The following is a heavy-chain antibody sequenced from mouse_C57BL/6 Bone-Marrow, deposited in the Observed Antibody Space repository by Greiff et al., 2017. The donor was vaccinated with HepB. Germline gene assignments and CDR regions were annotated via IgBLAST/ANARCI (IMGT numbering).Heavy chain of an antibody. D-gene: IGHD2-12*01. CDR1: GFTFSSYG. J-gene: IGHJ3*01. Sequence: DVKLVESGGDLVKPGGSLKLSCAASGFTFSSYGMSWVRQTPDKRLEWVATISSGGSYTYYPDSVKGRFTISRDNAKNTLYLQMSSLKSEDTAMYYCAGHYRGFAYWGQGTLVTVSA. V-gene: IGHV5-6*02. CDR2: ISSGGSYT. CDR3: AGHYRGFAY.